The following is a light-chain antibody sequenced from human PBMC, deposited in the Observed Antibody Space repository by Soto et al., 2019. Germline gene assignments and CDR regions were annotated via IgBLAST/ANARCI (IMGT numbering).Light chain of an antibody. CDR1: QSISNY. Sequence: IQMSQSPSSLSASVGDRVTITCRASQSISNYLNWYQHKPGKAPKLLIYAASTLQSGVPSRFSGSGSGTDFTLTISSLQPEDFATYHCQQSYGTPWTFGQGTKVEIK. V-gene: IGKV1-39*01. J-gene: IGKJ1*01. CDR2: AAS. CDR3: QQSYGTPWT.